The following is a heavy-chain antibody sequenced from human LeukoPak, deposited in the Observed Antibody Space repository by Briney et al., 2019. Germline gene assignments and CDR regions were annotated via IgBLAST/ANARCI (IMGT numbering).Heavy chain of an antibody. Sequence: PSGTQSLTCAVSGGSISSSDGWNWVRQPPGKGLEWIGEIFHSGSTNHNPSLKSRVTMSVDKSKNQLSLKLTSVTAAATAVYYCARAGGGWSFDYLGQGTLVTVSS. V-gene: IGHV4-4*02. CDR1: GGSISSSDG. J-gene: IGHJ4*02. CDR2: IFHSGST. D-gene: IGHD6-19*01. CDR3: ARAGGGWSFDY.